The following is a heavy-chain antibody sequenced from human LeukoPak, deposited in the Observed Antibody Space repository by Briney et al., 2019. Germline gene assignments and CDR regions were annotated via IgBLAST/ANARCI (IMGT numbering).Heavy chain of an antibody. V-gene: IGHV3-48*03. J-gene: IGHJ4*02. CDR3: ARGRYDSSGYYIIFDY. D-gene: IGHD3-22*01. Sequence: GGSLRLSCAASGFTFSSYEMNWVRQAPGKGLEWVSYISSSGSTIYYADSVKGRFTISRDNANNSLYLQMNSLRAEDTAVYYCARGRYDSSGYYIIFDYWGQGTLVTVSS. CDR1: GFTFSSYE. CDR2: ISSSGSTI.